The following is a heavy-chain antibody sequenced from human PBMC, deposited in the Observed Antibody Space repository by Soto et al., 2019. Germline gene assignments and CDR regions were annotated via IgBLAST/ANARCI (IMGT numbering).Heavy chain of an antibody. V-gene: IGHV3-73*01. CDR3: TSPRAPTTVTRYYYYYYMDV. CDR1: GFTFSVSA. J-gene: IGHJ6*03. CDR2: IRSKANSYAT. D-gene: IGHD4-4*01. Sequence: PGGSLILSCAASGFTFSVSAMHWVRQASGKGLEWVGRIRSKANSYATAYAASVKGRFTISRDDSKSTAYLQMNSLKTEDTAVYYCTSPRAPTTVTRYYYYYYMDVWGKGTTVTVSS.